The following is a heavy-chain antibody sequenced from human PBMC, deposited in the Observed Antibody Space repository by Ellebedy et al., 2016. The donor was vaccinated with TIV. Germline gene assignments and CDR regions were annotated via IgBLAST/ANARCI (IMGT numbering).Heavy chain of an antibody. J-gene: IGHJ6*02. CDR3: ARETTSSPYYYYGMDV. Sequence: GESLKISCAASGFTFSSYSMNWVRQAPGKGLEWVSYISSSSSTIYYADSVKGRFTTSRDNAKNSLYLQMNSLRDEDTAVYYCARETTSSPYYYYGMDVWGQGTTVTVSS. D-gene: IGHD4-11*01. V-gene: IGHV3-48*02. CDR1: GFTFSSYS. CDR2: ISSSSSTI.